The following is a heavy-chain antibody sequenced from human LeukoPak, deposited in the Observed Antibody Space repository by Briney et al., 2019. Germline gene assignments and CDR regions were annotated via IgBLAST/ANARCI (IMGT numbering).Heavy chain of an antibody. CDR2: IIGSGGST. CDR3: AKGPGTYNWNYVGY. V-gene: IGHV3-23*01. D-gene: IGHD1-20*01. J-gene: IGHJ4*02. CDR1: GFTFSSYA. Sequence: GGSLRLSCAASGFTFSSYAMNWVRQAPGKELEWVSAIIGSGGSTYYADSVKGRFTISRDNSKSTLYLQMNSLRAEDTAVYYCAKGPGTYNWNYVGYWGQGTLVTVSS.